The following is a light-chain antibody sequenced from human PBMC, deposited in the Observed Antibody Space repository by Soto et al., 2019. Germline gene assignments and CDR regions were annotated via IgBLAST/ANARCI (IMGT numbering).Light chain of an antibody. CDR1: SSNIGSNT. J-gene: IGLJ1*01. CDR2: SNN. CDR3: AAWDDSLNGQGV. V-gene: IGLV1-44*01. Sequence: QSVLTPPPSASGTTGQRVTISCSGSSSNIGSNTVNWYQQLPGTAPKLLIYSNNQRPSGVPDRFSGPKSGTSASLAISGLQSEDEADYYCAAWDDSLNGQGVFGTGTKVTVL.